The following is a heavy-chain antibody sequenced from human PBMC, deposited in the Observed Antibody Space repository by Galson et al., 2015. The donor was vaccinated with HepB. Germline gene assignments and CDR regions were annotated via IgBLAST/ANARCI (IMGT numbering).Heavy chain of an antibody. CDR2: INHSGGT. Sequence: LSLTCAVYGGSFSGYYWSWIRQPPGKGLEWIGEINHSGGTNYNPSLKSRVTISVDTSKNQFSLKLSSVTAADTAVYYCARGIVGATTPDYWGQGTLVTVSS. J-gene: IGHJ4*02. V-gene: IGHV4-34*01. CDR1: GGSFSGYY. CDR3: ARGIVGATTPDY. D-gene: IGHD1-26*01.